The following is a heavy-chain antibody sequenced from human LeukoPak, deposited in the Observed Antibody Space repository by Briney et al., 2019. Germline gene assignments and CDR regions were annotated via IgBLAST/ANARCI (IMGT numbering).Heavy chain of an antibody. Sequence: PSETLSLTCAVSGGSISSSNWWSWVRQPPGKGLEWIGEIHHSGSTNYNPSLKSRVTISVDKSKNQFSLKLSSVTAADTAVYYCASYSSSSRAFDIWGQGTMVTVSS. D-gene: IGHD6-13*01. V-gene: IGHV4-4*02. CDR3: ASYSSSSRAFDI. CDR2: IHHSGST. CDR1: GGSISSSNW. J-gene: IGHJ3*02.